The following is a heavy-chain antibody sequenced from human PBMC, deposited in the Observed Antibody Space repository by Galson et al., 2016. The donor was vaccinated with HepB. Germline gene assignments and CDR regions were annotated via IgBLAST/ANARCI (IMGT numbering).Heavy chain of an antibody. Sequence: SLRLSCAASGLTFTSFAMNWFRQAPGKGLEWVSGISGDGGSTYFADSVKGRFTISRDNSKNTVDLQMNSLRAEDTAVYYCAGSYSGRKGASDIWGQGTMVTVSS. CDR2: ISGDGGST. J-gene: IGHJ3*02. D-gene: IGHD1-26*01. CDR1: GLTFTSFA. V-gene: IGHV3-23*01. CDR3: AGSYSGRKGASDI.